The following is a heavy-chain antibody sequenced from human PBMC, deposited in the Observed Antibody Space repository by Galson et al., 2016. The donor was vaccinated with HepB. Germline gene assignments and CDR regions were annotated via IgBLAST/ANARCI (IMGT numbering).Heavy chain of an antibody. J-gene: IGHJ4*02. Sequence: SLRLSCAASGFDVGGKYRSWVRQAPGKGLEWVSSMHTGGGAYYADSVKGRFTISRDHSETIVYLQMNNLRAEDAAVYYCVGPYSGLYWGQGARVTVSS. CDR1: GFDVGGKY. CDR2: MHTGGGA. D-gene: IGHD5-12*01. CDR3: VGPYSGLY. V-gene: IGHV3-53*01.